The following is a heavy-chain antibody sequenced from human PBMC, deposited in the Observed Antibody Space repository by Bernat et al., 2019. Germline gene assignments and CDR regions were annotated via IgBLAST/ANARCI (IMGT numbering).Heavy chain of an antibody. Sequence: QVQLVQSGAEVKKPGASVKVSCKASGYTFTSYGISWVRQAPGQGLEWMGWISAYNGNTNYAQKLQGRVTMTTDTSTSTAYMELRSLRSDDTAVYCCARVPGIAAAGTYYYYFYGMDVWGQGTTVTVSS. V-gene: IGHV1-18*01. J-gene: IGHJ6*02. D-gene: IGHD6-13*01. CDR3: ARVPGIAAAGTYYYYFYGMDV. CDR1: GYTFTSYG. CDR2: ISAYNGNT.